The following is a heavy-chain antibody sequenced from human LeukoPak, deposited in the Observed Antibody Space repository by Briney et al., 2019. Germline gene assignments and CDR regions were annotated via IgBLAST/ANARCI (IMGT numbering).Heavy chain of an antibody. J-gene: IGHJ3*02. V-gene: IGHV3-7*01. CDR1: GFTFSSYA. Sequence: TGGSLRLSCAASGFTFSSYAMSWVRQAPGKGLEWVANIKEDGSEKHYVASVKGRFTISRDNAKKSLYLEMNSLRAEDTAVYYCARDSGSCRGCAFDIWGQGTMVTVSS. CDR3: ARDSGSCRGCAFDI. CDR2: IKEDGSEK. D-gene: IGHD6-13*01.